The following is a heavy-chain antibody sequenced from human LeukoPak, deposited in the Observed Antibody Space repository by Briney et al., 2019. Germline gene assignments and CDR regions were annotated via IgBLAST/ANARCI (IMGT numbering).Heavy chain of an antibody. V-gene: IGHV4-4*02. J-gene: IGHJ4*02. CDR3: ARAYYYDTSGKND. CDR2: INHSGST. Sequence: SGTLSLTCAVSGGSITNTNWWSWLRQPPGKGLEWIGEINHSGSTNYNPSLKSRVTISVDKSKNQFSLKLSSVTAADTAVYYCARAYYYDTSGKNDWGQGTLVTVSS. CDR1: GGSITNTNW. D-gene: IGHD3-22*01.